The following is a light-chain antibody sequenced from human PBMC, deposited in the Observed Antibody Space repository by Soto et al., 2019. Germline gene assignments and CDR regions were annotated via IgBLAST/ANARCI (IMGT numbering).Light chain of an antibody. CDR3: QQYHDWPPWT. V-gene: IGKV3-15*01. Sequence: EIVMTQSPGTLSVSPGARAPLSCRASQSVSINLAWYQQNPGQAPRLLIYDASTRATDIPDRFSGSGSGTEFTLTISSLKSEDFAVYYCQQYHDWPPWTFGQGTKVDIK. CDR2: DAS. CDR1: QSVSIN. J-gene: IGKJ1*01.